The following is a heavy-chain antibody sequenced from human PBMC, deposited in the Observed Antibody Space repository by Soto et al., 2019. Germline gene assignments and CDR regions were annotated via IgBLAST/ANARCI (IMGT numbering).Heavy chain of an antibody. CDR3: AREGQTYFDY. CDR1: GGSISSYY. CDR2: IYYSGST. V-gene: IGHV4-59*01. Sequence: QVQLQESGPGLVKPSETLSLTCTVSGGSISSYYWSWIRQPPGKGLEWIGYIYYSGSTNYNPSLRRRVTISVDTSKNQFSLKLSSVTAADTAVYYCAREGQTYFDYWGQGTLVTVSS. J-gene: IGHJ4*02.